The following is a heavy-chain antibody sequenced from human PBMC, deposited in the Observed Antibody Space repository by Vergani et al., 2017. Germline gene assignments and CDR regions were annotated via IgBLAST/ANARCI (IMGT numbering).Heavy chain of an antibody. CDR2: ISGSGGST. Sequence: EVQLLESGGGLVQPGGSLRLSCAASGFTFSSYAMSWVRQAPGKGLEWVSAISGSGGSTYYADSVKGRFTISRDNSKNTMYLQMNSLRAEDTAVYYCAKAKDIVVVVAAMDYWGQGTLVTVSS. V-gene: IGHV3-23*01. CDR1: GFTFSSYA. CDR3: AKAKDIVVVVAAMDY. J-gene: IGHJ4*02. D-gene: IGHD2-15*01.